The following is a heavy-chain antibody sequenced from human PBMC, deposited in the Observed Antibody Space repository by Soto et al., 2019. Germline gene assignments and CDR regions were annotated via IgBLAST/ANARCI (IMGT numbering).Heavy chain of an antibody. CDR2: MNPNSGNT. CDR1: GYTFTNYD. J-gene: IGHJ5*02. Sequence: VSVKVSCKTSGYTFTNYDINWVRQATGQGLEWMGWMNPNSGNTGYAQKFQGRVTMTRNTSISTAYMELSSLRSEDTAVYYCARDSSALTSNWFDPWGQGTLVTVSS. V-gene: IGHV1-8*01. D-gene: IGHD6-19*01. CDR3: ARDSSALTSNWFDP.